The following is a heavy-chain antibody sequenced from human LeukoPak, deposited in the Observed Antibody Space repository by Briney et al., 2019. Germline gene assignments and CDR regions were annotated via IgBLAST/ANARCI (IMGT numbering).Heavy chain of an antibody. V-gene: IGHV4-39*07. CDR2: IYYSGST. J-gene: IGHJ5*02. CDR3: ATLGGAAAGSFDWFDP. CDR1: GGSISSSSYY. Sequence: PSETLSLTCIVSGGSISSSSYYWGWIRQPPGKGLEWIGSIYYSGSTYYNPSLKSRVTISVDTSKNQFSLKLSSVTAADTAVYYCATLGGAAAGSFDWFDPWGQGTLVTVSS. D-gene: IGHD6-13*01.